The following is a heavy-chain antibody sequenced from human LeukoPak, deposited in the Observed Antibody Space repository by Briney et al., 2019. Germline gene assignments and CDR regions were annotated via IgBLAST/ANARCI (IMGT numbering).Heavy chain of an antibody. CDR1: GFTFNSYA. D-gene: IGHD6-13*01. J-gene: IGHJ4*02. CDR3: AKDTLRWQQLVPSTFDY. CDR2: ISGSGDST. Sequence: GGSLRLSCAVSGFTFNSYAMSWVRQSPGKGLEWVSAISGSGDSTFYADSVKGRFTISRDNSKNTLYLQMNSLRAEDTAVYYCAKDTLRWQQLVPSTFDYWGQGTLVTVSS. V-gene: IGHV3-23*01.